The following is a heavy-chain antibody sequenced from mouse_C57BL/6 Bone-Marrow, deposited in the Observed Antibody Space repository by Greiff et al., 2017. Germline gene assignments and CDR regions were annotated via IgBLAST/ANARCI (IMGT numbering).Heavy chain of an antibody. J-gene: IGHJ1*03. CDR2: IYPRDGST. CDR1: GYTFTDHT. Sequence: VQLQESDAELVKPGASVKISCKVSGYTFTDHTIHWMKQRPEQGLEWIGYIYPRDGSTTYNEKFKGKDTLTADKSSSTAYMQLNSLTSEDSAVYFCARGGYDGYPWYFDVWGTGTTVTVSS. CDR3: ARGGYDGYPWYFDV. D-gene: IGHD2-3*01. V-gene: IGHV1-78*01.